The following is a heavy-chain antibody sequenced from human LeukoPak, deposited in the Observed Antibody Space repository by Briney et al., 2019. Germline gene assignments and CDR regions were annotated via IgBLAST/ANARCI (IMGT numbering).Heavy chain of an antibody. CDR1: GYTFTGYY. D-gene: IGHD3-3*01. J-gene: IGHJ4*02. Sequence: GASVKFSCKASGYTFTGYYMHWVRQAPGQGLEWMGWINPNSGGTNYAQKFQGRVTMTRDTSISTAYMELSRLRSDDTAVYYCASRFGVVTSYYFDYWGQGTLVTVSS. V-gene: IGHV1-2*02. CDR3: ASRFGVVTSYYFDY. CDR2: INPNSGGT.